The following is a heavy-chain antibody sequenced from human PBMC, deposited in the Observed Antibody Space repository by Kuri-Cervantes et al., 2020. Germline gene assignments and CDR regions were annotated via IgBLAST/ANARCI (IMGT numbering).Heavy chain of an antibody. V-gene: IGHV4-38-2*01. D-gene: IGHD6-13*01. CDR2: IYHSGST. CDR1: GYSISSGYY. CDR3: ARGRGSSWYYFQH. Sequence: SQTLSLTCAVSGYSISSGYYWGWIRQPPGKGLEWIGSIYHSGSTYYNPSLKSRVTISVDASKNQFSLKLSSVTAADTAVYYCARGRGSSWYYFQHWGQGTLVTVSS. J-gene: IGHJ1*01.